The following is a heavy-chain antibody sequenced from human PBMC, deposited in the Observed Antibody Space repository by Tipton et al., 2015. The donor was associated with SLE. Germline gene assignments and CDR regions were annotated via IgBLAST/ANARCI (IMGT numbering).Heavy chain of an antibody. Sequence: TLSLTCAVSGGSITSGGYSWSWIRQPPGKGLEWIGYIYHSGSTYYNPSLKSRVTISVDRSKNQFSLKLSSVTAADTAVYYCARGILYTWLDPWGQGTLVTVSS. V-gene: IGHV4-30-2*01. CDR1: GGSITSGGYS. J-gene: IGHJ5*02. CDR3: ARGILYTWLDP. CDR2: IYHSGST.